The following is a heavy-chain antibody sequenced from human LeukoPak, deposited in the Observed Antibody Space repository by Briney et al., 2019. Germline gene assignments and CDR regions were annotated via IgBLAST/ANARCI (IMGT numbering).Heavy chain of an antibody. V-gene: IGHV1-58*01. CDR2: IVVGSGNT. Sequence: GTSVKVSCKDSGLTFISSAVQGLRQARGQRLEWIGWIVVGSGNTNYAQKFQERVTITRDMSTSTAYMELSSMRSEDTTVYYCAAVGPIYCSGGSCYSGTNNCFDPWGQGTLVTVSS. CDR1: GLTFISSA. J-gene: IGHJ5*02. D-gene: IGHD2-15*01. CDR3: AAVGPIYCSGGSCYSGTNNCFDP.